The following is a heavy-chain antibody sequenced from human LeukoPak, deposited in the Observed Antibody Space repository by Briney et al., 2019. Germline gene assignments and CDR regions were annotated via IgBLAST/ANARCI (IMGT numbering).Heavy chain of an antibody. J-gene: IGHJ4*02. CDR2: IYLRGTT. Sequence: SETLSLTCTVSGSSIRSHYWSWIRQPAGRGVEWIGHIYLRGTTDYNPSLQSRATMAKDRSTNEFSLWRSSVTAADAAVYYCARIGGDSGGNREAFDYWGRGILVSVSS. V-gene: IGHV4-4*07. D-gene: IGHD5-12*01. CDR1: GSSIRSHY. CDR3: ARIGGDSGGNREAFDY.